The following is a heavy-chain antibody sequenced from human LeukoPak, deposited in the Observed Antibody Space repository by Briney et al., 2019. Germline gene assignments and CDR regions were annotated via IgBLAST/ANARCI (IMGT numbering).Heavy chain of an antibody. V-gene: IGHV3-21*01. J-gene: IGHJ4*02. CDR1: GFTFRDYT. CDR3: ARGNNWSGSGTSYYFDD. Sequence: GGSLRLSCAASGFTFRDYTMNWVRQAPGQGLEWISSVSGTSSYIFYTDSLKGRFTISRDNAKNSLYLQMNSLRAEDTAVYYSARGNNWSGSGTSYYFDDWGQGTLVTVSS. D-gene: IGHD3-10*01. CDR2: VSGTSSYI.